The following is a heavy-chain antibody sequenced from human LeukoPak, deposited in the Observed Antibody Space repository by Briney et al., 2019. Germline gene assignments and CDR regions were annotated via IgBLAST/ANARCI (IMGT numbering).Heavy chain of an antibody. D-gene: IGHD6-13*01. V-gene: IGHV1-8*03. J-gene: IGHJ4*02. Sequence: PLASVKVSCKASGYTFTSYEINWARQATGQGLEWMGWMNPNSGNTGYAQKFQGRVTITRNTSISTVYMELSSLRSEDTAVYYCARVRYSSSWYYFDYWSQGTLVTVSS. CDR3: ARVRYSSSWYYFDY. CDR1: GYTFTSYE. CDR2: MNPNSGNT.